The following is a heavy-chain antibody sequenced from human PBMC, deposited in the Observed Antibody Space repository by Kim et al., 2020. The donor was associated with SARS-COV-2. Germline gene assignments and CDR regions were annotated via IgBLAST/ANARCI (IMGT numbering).Heavy chain of an antibody. CDR1: GGSFSGYY. CDR2: INHSGST. CDR3: ARGGYYDILTGYYPFDY. V-gene: IGHV4-34*01. D-gene: IGHD3-9*01. J-gene: IGHJ4*02. Sequence: SETLSLTCAVYGGSFSGYYWSWIRQPPGKGLEWIGEINHSGSTNYNPSLKSRVTISVDTSKNQFSLKLSSVTAADTAMYYCARGGYYDILTGYYPFDYWGQGTLVTVSS.